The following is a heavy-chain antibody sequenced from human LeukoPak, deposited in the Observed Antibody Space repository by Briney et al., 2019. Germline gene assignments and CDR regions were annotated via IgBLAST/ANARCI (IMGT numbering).Heavy chain of an antibody. V-gene: IGHV1-69*06. CDR3: ARGGQQLDGAWFDP. CDR2: IIPIFGTA. J-gene: IGHJ5*02. D-gene: IGHD6-13*01. CDR1: GGTFSSYA. Sequence: SVKVSCKASGGTFSSYAISWVRQAPGPGLEWMGGIIPIFGTANYAQKFQGRVTITAAKSTSTAYMELSSLRSEDTAVYYCARGGQQLDGAWFDPWGQGTLVTVSS.